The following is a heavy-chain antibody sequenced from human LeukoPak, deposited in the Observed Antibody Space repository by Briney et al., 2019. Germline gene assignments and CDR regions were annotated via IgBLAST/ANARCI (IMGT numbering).Heavy chain of an antibody. D-gene: IGHD2-2*01. CDR1: GYIFTGYY. V-gene: IGHV1-18*04. J-gene: IGHJ6*03. CDR3: ARRGGDCSGTSCFWDYYYYYMDV. Sequence: ASVKVSCKASGYIFTGYYMHWVRQPPGQGLEWMGWISAYSGDAKLAQKFQGRVNMTADTSTSTAYLELTSLTSGDTAVYYCARRGGDCSGTSCFWDYYYYYMDVWGKGTTVTVSS. CDR2: ISAYSGDA.